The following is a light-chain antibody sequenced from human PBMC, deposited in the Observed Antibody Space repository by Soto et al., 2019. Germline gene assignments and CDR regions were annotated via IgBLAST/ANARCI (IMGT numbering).Light chain of an antibody. CDR2: GAS. CDR1: QSVDRN. J-gene: IGKJ2*03. Sequence: EIVLTQSPATLSVSPGERATLSCRASQSVDRNLAWYQQKAGQAPRLLIYGASTRATGIPARFSGRGSGTEFTLTISSLQSEDFASYYCQQSNNWPPFSFGQGTKLEIK. V-gene: IGKV3-15*01. CDR3: QQSNNWPPFS.